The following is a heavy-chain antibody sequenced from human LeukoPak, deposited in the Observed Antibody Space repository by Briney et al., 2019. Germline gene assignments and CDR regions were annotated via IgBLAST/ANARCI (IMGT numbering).Heavy chain of an antibody. D-gene: IGHD6-13*01. J-gene: IGHJ4*02. V-gene: IGHV1-46*01. Sequence: ASVKVSCKASGGTFSSYAISWVRQAPGQGLEWMGIINPSGGSTSYAQKFQGRVTMTRDTSTSTVYMELSSLRSEDTAVYYCAREANPGIAAAGLDYWGQGTLVTVSS. CDR3: AREANPGIAAAGLDY. CDR2: INPSGGST. CDR1: GGTFSSYA.